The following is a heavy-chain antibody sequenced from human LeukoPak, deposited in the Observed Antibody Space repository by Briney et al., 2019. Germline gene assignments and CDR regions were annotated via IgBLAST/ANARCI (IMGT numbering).Heavy chain of an antibody. J-gene: IGHJ4*02. CDR3: AKRDYYDSNGYFFPYYFDN. D-gene: IGHD3-22*01. CDR1: GFTFSSYT. CDR2: ITTSDGNT. V-gene: IGHV3-23*01. Sequence: GGSLRLSCAASGFTFSSYTMSWVRQAPGKGLEWVSTITTSDGNTYYADSVKGRFTVSRDNSKNTLFLQMNSLRAEDTALYYCAKRDYYDSNGYFFPYYFDNWGQGTLVAVSS.